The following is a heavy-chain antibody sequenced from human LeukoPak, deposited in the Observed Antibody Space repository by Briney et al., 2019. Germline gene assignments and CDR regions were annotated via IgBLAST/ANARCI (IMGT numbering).Heavy chain of an antibody. CDR2: ISGSGSTT. CDR1: GFTFSSYE. J-gene: IGHJ3*02. D-gene: IGHD5-18*01. V-gene: IGHV3-48*03. CDR3: ARDLGGNSYGFVPDAFDI. Sequence: PGGSLRLSCAASGFTFSSYEINWVRQAPGKGLEWVSYISGSGSTTYYADSVKGRFTISRDNAKNSLYLHMNSLRADDTAVYYCARDLGGNSYGFVPDAFDIWGQGTMVTVSS.